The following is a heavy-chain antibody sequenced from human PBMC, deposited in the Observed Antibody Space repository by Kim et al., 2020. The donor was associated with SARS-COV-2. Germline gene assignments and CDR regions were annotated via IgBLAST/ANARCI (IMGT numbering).Heavy chain of an antibody. CDR2: ISYDGSNK. D-gene: IGHD2-2*02. V-gene: IGHV3-30*18. Sequence: GGSLRLSCAASGFTFSSYGMHWVRQAPGKGLEWVAVISYDGSNKYYADSVKGRFTISRDNSKNTLYLQMNSLRAEDTAVYYCAKAGRIYCSSTSCYNYYYMDVWGKGTTVTVSS. CDR3: AKAGRIYCSSTSCYNYYYMDV. CDR1: GFTFSSYG. J-gene: IGHJ6*03.